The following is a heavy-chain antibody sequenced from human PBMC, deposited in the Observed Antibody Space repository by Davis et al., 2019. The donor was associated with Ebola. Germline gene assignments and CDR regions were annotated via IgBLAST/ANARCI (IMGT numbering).Heavy chain of an antibody. V-gene: IGHV3-53*01. CDR3: AIPDCSGANCYSVYIKN. D-gene: IGHD2-15*01. CDR1: GFTVSSNY. CDR2: IYGGGST. Sequence: GESLKISCAVSGFTVSSNYMSWVRQAPGKGLEWVSVIYGGGSTYYADSVKGRFTISRDNSKNTLYLQMNSLRAEDTAVYYCAIPDCSGANCYSVYIKNWGQGTLVTVSS. J-gene: IGHJ4*02.